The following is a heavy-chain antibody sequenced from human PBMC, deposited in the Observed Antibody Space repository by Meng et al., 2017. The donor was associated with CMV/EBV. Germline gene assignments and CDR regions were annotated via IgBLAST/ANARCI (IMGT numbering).Heavy chain of an antibody. D-gene: IGHD2-2*02. CDR3: ARGDIVVVPAAIRRYYYYGMDV. Sequence: SVKVSCKASGGTFSSYAISWVRQAPGQGLEWMGGIIPIFGTANYAQKFQGRGTITTDESTSTAYMELSSLRSEDTAVYYCARGDIVVVPAAIRRYYYYGMDVWGQGTTVTVSS. CDR2: IIPIFGTA. J-gene: IGHJ6*02. V-gene: IGHV1-69*05. CDR1: GGTFSSYA.